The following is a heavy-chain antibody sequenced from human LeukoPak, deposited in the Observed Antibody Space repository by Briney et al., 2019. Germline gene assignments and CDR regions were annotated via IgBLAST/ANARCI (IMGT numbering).Heavy chain of an antibody. V-gene: IGHV3-30*18. CDR1: GFTFSSYG. Sequence: GGSLRLSCAASGFTFSSYGMHWVRQAPGKGLEWVAVISYDGSNKYYADSVKGRFTISRDNSKNTLYLQMNSLRAEDTAVYYCAKGGSGWYGSFDYWGQGTLVTVSS. CDR3: AKGGSGWYGSFDY. CDR2: ISYDGSNK. D-gene: IGHD6-19*01. J-gene: IGHJ4*02.